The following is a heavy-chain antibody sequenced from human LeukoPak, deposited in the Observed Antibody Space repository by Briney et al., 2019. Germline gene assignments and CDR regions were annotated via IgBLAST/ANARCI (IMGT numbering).Heavy chain of an antibody. CDR2: ISSSSSNI. Sequence: PGGSLRLSCAASGFTFSSYSMNWVRQAPGKGREWGSYISSSSSNIYYADSVKGRFTISRENEKNSLYLQMNSLRAEDTAVYYCARARLYDSSGHYWGQGTLVTVSS. CDR1: GFTFSSYS. J-gene: IGHJ4*02. V-gene: IGHV3-48*01. D-gene: IGHD3-22*01. CDR3: ARARLYDSSGHY.